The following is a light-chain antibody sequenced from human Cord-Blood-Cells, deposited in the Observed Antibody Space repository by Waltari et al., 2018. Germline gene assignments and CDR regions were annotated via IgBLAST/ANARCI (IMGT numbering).Light chain of an antibody. J-gene: IGLJ3*02. V-gene: IGLV2-11*01. CDR3: CSYAGSYTWV. CDR1: SSDVGGYTY. CDR2: DVS. Sequence: QSALTQPRPVSGSPAQSVTISCTGTSSDVGGYTYVSWYQQHQGKAPKLMIYDVSKRPSGVPDRFSCSKSGNTASLTISGLQAEDEADYYCCSYAGSYTWVFGGGTKLTVL.